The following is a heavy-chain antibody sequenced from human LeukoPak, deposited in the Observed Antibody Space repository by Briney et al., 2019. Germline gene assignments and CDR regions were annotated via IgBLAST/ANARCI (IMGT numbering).Heavy chain of an antibody. CDR1: GGSFSGYY. CDR3: ARGQGIAARRGWDY. D-gene: IGHD6-6*01. Sequence: SETLSLTCAVYGGSFSGYYWSWIRQPPGKGLEWIREINHSGSTNYNPSLKSRVTISVDTSKNQFSLKLSSVTAADTAVYYCARGQGIAARRGWDYWGQGTLVTVSS. CDR2: INHSGST. V-gene: IGHV4-34*01. J-gene: IGHJ4*02.